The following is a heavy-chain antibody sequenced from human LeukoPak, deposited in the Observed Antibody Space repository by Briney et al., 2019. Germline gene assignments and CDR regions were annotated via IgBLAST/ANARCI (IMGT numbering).Heavy chain of an antibody. V-gene: IGHV4-34*01. CDR2: INHSGST. Sequence: SETLSLTCAVYGGSFSGYYWSWIRQPPGKGLEWIGEINHSGSTNYNPSLKSRVTISVDTSKNQFSLKLSSVTAADTAVYYCARGPYSSGWGQGTLVTVSS. CDR1: GGSFSGYY. CDR3: ARGPYSSG. J-gene: IGHJ4*02. D-gene: IGHD6-19*01.